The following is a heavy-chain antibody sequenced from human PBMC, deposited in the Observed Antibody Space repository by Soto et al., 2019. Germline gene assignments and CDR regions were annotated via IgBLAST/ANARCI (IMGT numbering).Heavy chain of an antibody. CDR1: GFTFSSYG. CDR2: ISYDGSNK. V-gene: IGHV3-30*03. J-gene: IGHJ4*02. CDR3: AALYYFDY. Sequence: ESGGGVVQPGRSLRLSCAASGFTFSSYGMHWVRQAPGKGLEWVAVISYDGSNKYYADSVKGRFTISRDNSKNTLYLQMNSLRAEDTAVYYCAALYYFDYWGQGTLVTVSS.